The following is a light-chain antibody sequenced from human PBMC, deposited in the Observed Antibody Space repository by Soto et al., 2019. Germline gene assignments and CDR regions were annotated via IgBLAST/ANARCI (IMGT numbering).Light chain of an antibody. Sequence: DIHLAQSPSFLSASVGDRVTITCRASQGISSFLAWYQQKPGKAPKLLIYAASTLQSGVPSRFSGSGSGTEFTLTIFSLQPEDFATYYCQQLNSYPITFGQGTRLESK. CDR3: QQLNSYPIT. J-gene: IGKJ5*01. CDR2: AAS. CDR1: QGISSF. V-gene: IGKV1-9*01.